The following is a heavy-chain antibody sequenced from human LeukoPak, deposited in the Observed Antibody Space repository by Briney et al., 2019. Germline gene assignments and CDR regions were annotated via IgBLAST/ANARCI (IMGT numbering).Heavy chain of an antibody. J-gene: IGHJ4*02. CDR3: VASSSWFY. CDR1: GFTFSSHA. CDR2: ISSNGGST. Sequence: AGGSLRLSCSASGFTFSSHAMHWVRQAPGKGLEYVSGISSNGGSTYYADSVKGRFTMSRHNSKNTLYLQMSSLRAEDTAVYYCVASSSWFYWGQGTLVTVSS. D-gene: IGHD6-13*01. V-gene: IGHV3-64D*09.